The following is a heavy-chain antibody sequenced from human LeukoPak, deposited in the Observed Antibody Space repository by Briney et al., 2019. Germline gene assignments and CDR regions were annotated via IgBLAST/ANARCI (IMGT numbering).Heavy chain of an antibody. CDR1: GGSISSYY. D-gene: IGHD3-10*01. Sequence: PSETLSLTCTVSGGSISSYYWSWIRQPPGKGLEWIGYIYYSGSTNYNPSLKSRVTISVDTSKNQFSLKLSSVTAADTAVYYCARDREPGIFDYWGQGTLVTVSS. CDR3: ARDREPGIFDY. CDR2: IYYSGST. J-gene: IGHJ4*02. V-gene: IGHV4-59*01.